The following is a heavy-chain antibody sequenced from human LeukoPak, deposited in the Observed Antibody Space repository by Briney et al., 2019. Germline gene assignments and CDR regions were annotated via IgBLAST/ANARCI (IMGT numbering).Heavy chain of an antibody. V-gene: IGHV4-4*02. CDR1: GGSISSSNW. CDR3: ARAGDYGGNSRDAFDI. J-gene: IGHJ3*02. CDR2: IYHSGST. Sequence: DPSGTLSLTCAVSGGSISSSNWWSWVRQPPGKGLEWIGEIYHSGSTNYNPSLKSRVTISVDKSKNQFSLKLSSVTAADTAVYYCARAGDYGGNSRDAFDIWGQGTMVTVSS. D-gene: IGHD4-23*01.